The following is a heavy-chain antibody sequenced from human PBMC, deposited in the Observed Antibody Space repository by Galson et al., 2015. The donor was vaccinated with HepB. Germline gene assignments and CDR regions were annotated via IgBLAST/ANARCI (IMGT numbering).Heavy chain of an antibody. Sequence: SLRLSCAASGFTFNTYAMNWVRQAPGKGLEWVAVILYDGSNEYYADSVKGRFTVSRDNSKSTLYLQMNSLGAEDTAVYYCANRKTGTSKFDYWGQGTLVTVSS. V-gene: IGHV3-30-3*01. CDR2: ILYDGSNE. CDR1: GFTFNTYA. CDR3: ANRKTGTSKFDY. D-gene: IGHD1-1*01. J-gene: IGHJ4*02.